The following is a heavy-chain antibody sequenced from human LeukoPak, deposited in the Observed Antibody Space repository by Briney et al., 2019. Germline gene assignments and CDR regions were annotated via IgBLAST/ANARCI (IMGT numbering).Heavy chain of an antibody. CDR3: ARDRLTMVRGAMDV. Sequence: PSETLSLTCTVSGGSISSSSYYWGWIRQPPGKGLEWIGSIYYSGSTYYNPSLKSRVTISVDTSKNQFSLKLSSVTAADTAVYYCARDRLTMVRGAMDVWGKGTTVTISS. V-gene: IGHV4-39*07. J-gene: IGHJ6*04. CDR2: IYYSGST. CDR1: GGSISSSSYY. D-gene: IGHD3-10*01.